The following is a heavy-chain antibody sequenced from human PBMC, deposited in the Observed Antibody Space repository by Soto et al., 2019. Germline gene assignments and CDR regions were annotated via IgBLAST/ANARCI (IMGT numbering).Heavy chain of an antibody. V-gene: IGHV4-4*02. CDR2: IYHSGST. CDR3: ARDSRSYSVRWFDP. D-gene: IGHD1-26*01. CDR1: GGSISSSNW. Sequence: PSETLSLTCAVSGGSISSSNWWSWVRQPPGKGLEWIGEIYHSGSTNYNPSLKSRVTISVDKSKNQFSLKLSSVTAADTAVYYCARDSRSYSVRWFDPWGQGTLVTVSS. J-gene: IGHJ5*02.